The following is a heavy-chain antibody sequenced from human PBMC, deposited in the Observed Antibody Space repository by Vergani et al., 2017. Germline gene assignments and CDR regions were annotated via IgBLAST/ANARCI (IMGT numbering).Heavy chain of an antibody. CDR3: AKEGSGWYGWYFDL. V-gene: IGHV3-30*18. CDR1: GFTFSSYG. CDR2: ISYDGSNK. J-gene: IGHJ2*01. D-gene: IGHD6-19*01. Sequence: QVQLVESGGGVVQPGRSLRLSCAASGFTFSSYGMHWVRQAPGKGLEWVAVISYDGSNKYYADSVKGRFTISIGNSKNTLYLQMNSLRAEDTAVYYCAKEGSGWYGWYFDLWGRGTLVTVSS.